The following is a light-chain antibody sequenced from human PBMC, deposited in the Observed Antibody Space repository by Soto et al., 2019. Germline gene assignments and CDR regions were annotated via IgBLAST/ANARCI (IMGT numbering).Light chain of an antibody. CDR3: LQHNSYPFT. V-gene: IGKV1-17*01. J-gene: IGKJ3*01. CDR2: AAS. Sequence: DSQMTQSPSSLSASVGDRVTITGRASQDISNHLGWFQQRPGKAPXXLIYAASTLQSGVPSRFSGIRSGTEFTLIISSLQPEDFATYYCLQHNSYPFTFGPGTKV. CDR1: QDISNH.